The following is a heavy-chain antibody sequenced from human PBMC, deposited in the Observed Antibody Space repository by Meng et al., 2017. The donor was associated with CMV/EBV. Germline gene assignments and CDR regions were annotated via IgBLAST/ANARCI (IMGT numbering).Heavy chain of an antibody. J-gene: IGHJ5*02. CDR1: GFTFSSYW. CDR3: ARAHDFWSGYYS. D-gene: IGHD3-3*01. Sequence: GGSLRLSCAASGFTFSSYWMHWFRQDPGKGLVWVSRINSDGSSTSYADSVKGRFTISRDNAKNTLYLQMNSLRAEDTAVYYCARAHDFWSGYYSWGQGTLVTVSS. V-gene: IGHV3-74*01. CDR2: INSDGSST.